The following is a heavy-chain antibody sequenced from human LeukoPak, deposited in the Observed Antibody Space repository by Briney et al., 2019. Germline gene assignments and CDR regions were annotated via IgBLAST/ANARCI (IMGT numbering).Heavy chain of an antibody. Sequence: SGPTLVKPTQTLTLTCTFSGFSLSTSGVGVGWIRQPPGKALEWLALIYWDDDKRYSPSLKSRLTITKDTSKNQVVLTMTNMDPVDTATYYCAHSLRPDIVVVPAAKRGAFDIWGQGTMVTVSS. CDR1: GFSLSTSGVG. CDR3: AHSLRPDIVVVPAAKRGAFDI. D-gene: IGHD2-2*01. CDR2: IYWDDDK. J-gene: IGHJ3*02. V-gene: IGHV2-5*02.